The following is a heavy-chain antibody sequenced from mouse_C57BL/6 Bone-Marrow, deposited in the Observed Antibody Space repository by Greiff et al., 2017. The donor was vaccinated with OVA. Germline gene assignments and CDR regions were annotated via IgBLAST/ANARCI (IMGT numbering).Heavy chain of an antibody. Sequence: VKLQESGAELARPGASVKLSCKASGYTFTSYGISWVKQRTGQGLEWIGEIYPRSGNTYYNEKFKGKATLTADKSSSTAYMELRSLTSEDSAVYFCARGTTVVPYFDYWGQGTTLTVSS. CDR3: ARGTTVVPYFDY. CDR2: IYPRSGNT. V-gene: IGHV1-81*01. CDR1: GYTFTSYG. J-gene: IGHJ2*01. D-gene: IGHD1-1*01.